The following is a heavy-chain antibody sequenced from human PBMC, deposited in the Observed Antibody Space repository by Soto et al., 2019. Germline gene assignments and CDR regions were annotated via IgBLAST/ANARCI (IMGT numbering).Heavy chain of an antibody. V-gene: IGHV3-23*01. D-gene: IGHD3-10*01. CDR2: ISGSGATT. J-gene: IGHJ4*02. Sequence: EVQLLESGGGLVQPGGSLRLSCAASGFTFSNYAMIWVRQAPGKGLEWVSSISGSGATTYYADSVKGRFTISRDNSKNSFYMQMLSLRAEGTAVYYCAKDSLYYYGSALTKGPDYWGQGTLVTVSS. CDR3: AKDSLYYYGSALTKGPDY. CDR1: GFTFSNYA.